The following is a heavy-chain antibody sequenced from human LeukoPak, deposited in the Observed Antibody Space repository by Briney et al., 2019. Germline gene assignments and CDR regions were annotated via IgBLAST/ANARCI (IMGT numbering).Heavy chain of an antibody. Sequence: SETLSLTCTVSGGSISSYYWSWIRQPPGKGLEWIGYIYYSGSTNYNPSLKIRVTISVDTSKNQFSLKLSSVTAADTAVYYCARETVDILTGYYGMDVWGQGTTVTVSS. J-gene: IGHJ6*02. V-gene: IGHV4-59*01. CDR3: ARETVDILTGYYGMDV. D-gene: IGHD3-9*01. CDR2: IYYSGST. CDR1: GGSISSYY.